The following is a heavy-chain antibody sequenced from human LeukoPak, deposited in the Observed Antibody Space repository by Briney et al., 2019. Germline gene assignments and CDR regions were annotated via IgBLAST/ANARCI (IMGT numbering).Heavy chain of an antibody. V-gene: IGHV3-73*01. CDR3: TRTIWNDVHYYYYYMDV. J-gene: IGHJ6*03. CDR1: GLTVSSNC. Sequence: GGSLRLSCTASGLTVSSNCMSWVRQASGQGLEWVGRIRSKANSSTTAYAASVKGRFTISRDDSKKAAYLQMNSLKNEDTAVYYCTRTIWNDVHYYYYYMDVWGKGTTVTVSS. D-gene: IGHD1-1*01. CDR2: IRSKANSSTT.